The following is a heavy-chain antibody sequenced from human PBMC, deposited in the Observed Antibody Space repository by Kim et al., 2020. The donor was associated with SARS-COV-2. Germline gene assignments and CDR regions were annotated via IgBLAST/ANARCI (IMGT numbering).Heavy chain of an antibody. J-gene: IGHJ4*02. D-gene: IGHD6-19*01. Sequence: FQGRVTMTRDTSTSTVYMELSSLRSEDTAVYYCARDPVSGWPPSSPYFDYWGQGTLVTVSS. V-gene: IGHV1-46*01. CDR3: ARDPVSGWPPSSPYFDY.